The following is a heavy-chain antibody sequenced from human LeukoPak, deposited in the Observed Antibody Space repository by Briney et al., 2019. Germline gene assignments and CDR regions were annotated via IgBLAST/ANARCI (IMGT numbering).Heavy chain of an antibody. CDR3: AREEIRSWFDP. V-gene: IGHV4-38-2*02. J-gene: IGHJ5*02. D-gene: IGHD5-24*01. Sequence: PSETLSLTCTVSNYSISSGYYWGWIRQPPGKGLECIGNMFHSGSTYYNPSLKSRVTMSVDTSKNQFSLTLSSVTTADTAVYYCAREEIRSWFDPWGQGTLVTVSS. CDR1: NYSISSGYY. CDR2: MFHSGST.